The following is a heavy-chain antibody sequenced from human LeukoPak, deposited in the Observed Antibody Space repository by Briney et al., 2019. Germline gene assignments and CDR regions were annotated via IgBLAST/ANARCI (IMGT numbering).Heavy chain of an antibody. J-gene: IGHJ5*02. CDR2: INPNSGGT. CDR1: GYTFTGYY. V-gene: IGHV1-2*02. CDR3: AREEVRATIFGVAKPTNWFDP. D-gene: IGHD3-3*01. Sequence: ASVKVSCKASGYTFTGYYMHWVRQAPGQGLEWMGWINPNSGGTSYAQKFQGRVTMTRDTSISTAYMELSRLRSDDTAVYYCAREEVRATIFGVAKPTNWFDPWGQGTLVTVSS.